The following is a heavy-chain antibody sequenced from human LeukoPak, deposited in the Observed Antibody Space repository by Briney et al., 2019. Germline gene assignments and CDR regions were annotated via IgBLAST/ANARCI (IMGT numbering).Heavy chain of an antibody. Sequence: PGGSLRLSCAASGFTFSSYAMNWVRQAPGKGLEWVAVISYDGSNKYYADSVKGRFTISRDNSKNTLYLQMNSLRAEDTAVYYCARQREMTTIFTALGYWGQGTLVTVSS. CDR1: GFTFSSYA. J-gene: IGHJ4*02. CDR2: ISYDGSNK. CDR3: ARQREMTTIFTALGY. V-gene: IGHV3-30*04. D-gene: IGHD5-24*01.